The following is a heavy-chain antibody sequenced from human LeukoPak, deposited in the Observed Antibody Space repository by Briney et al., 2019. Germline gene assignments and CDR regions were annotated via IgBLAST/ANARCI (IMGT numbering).Heavy chain of an antibody. CDR1: GFTFSSYG. D-gene: IGHD6-13*01. V-gene: IGHV3-30*18. CDR2: ISYDGSNK. J-gene: IGHJ4*02. Sequence: GGSLRLSCAASGFTFSSYGMHWVRQAPGKGLEWVAVISYDGSNKYYADSVKGRFTISRDNSKNTLYLQMNSPRAEDTAVYYCAKIPVPASSSWYDYWGQGTLVTVSS. CDR3: AKIPVPASSSWYDY.